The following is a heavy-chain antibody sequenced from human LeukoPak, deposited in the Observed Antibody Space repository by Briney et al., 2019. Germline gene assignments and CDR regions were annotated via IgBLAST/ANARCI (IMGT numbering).Heavy chain of an antibody. V-gene: IGHV4-59*08. CDR3: ARTYPNWGADY. CDR1: GGSISSYY. J-gene: IGHJ4*02. D-gene: IGHD7-27*01. CDR2: IYYSGST. Sequence: PSETLSLTCTVSGGSISSYYWSWIRQPPGKGLEWIGYIYYSGSTNYNPSLKSRVTISVDTSKNQFSLKLSSVTAADTAVYYCARTYPNWGADYWGQGTLVTVSS.